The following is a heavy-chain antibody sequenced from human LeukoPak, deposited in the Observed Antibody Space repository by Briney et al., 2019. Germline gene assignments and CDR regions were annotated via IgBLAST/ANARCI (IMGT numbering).Heavy chain of an antibody. CDR3: ARDFTGGSCTFDY. D-gene: IGHD2-15*01. V-gene: IGHV3-48*02. CDR1: GFTFSSYA. Sequence: PGGSLRLSCAASGFTFSSYAMSWVRQAPGKGLEWVSYISSSSSTIYYADSVKGRYTISRDNAKNSLYLQMNSLRDEDTAVYYCARDFTGGSCTFDYWGQGTLVTVSS. CDR2: ISSSSSTI. J-gene: IGHJ4*02.